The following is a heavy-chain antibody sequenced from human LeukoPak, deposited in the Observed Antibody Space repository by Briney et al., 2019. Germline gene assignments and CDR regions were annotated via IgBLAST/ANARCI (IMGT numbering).Heavy chain of an antibody. J-gene: IGHJ4*02. V-gene: IGHV7-4-1*02. CDR2: INTNTGNP. CDR3: ASLGYCSSTSCFDY. Sequence: ASVKVSCKASGYTFTSYAMNWVRQAPGQGLEWMGWINTNTGNPTYAQGFTGRFVFSLDTSVSTAYLQISSLKAEDTAVYYCASLGYCSSTSCFDYWGQGTLVTVSS. CDR1: GYTFTSYA. D-gene: IGHD2-2*01.